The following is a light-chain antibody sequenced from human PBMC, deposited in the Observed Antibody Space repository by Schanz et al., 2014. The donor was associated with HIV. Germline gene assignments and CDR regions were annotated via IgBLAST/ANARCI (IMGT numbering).Light chain of an antibody. CDR1: SSDVGGYNY. Sequence: QSALTQPASVSGSPGQSITISCTGTSSDVGGYNYVSWYQQHPGKAPKLIIYDVSNRPSGVPDRFSGSKSGNTASLTVSGLQAEDEADYYCSSYVDTYSVLFGGGTKLTVL. CDR3: SSYVDTYSVL. CDR2: DVS. J-gene: IGLJ3*02. V-gene: IGLV2-14*01.